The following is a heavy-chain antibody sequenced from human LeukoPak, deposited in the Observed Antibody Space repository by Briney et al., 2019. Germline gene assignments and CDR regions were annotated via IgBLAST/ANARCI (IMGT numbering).Heavy chain of an antibody. J-gene: IGHJ4*02. Sequence: GGSLRLSCAASGFTVSSNYMSWVRQAPGKGLEWVSVIYSGGSTYYADSVKGRLTTSRDNSKNTLYLQMNSLRAEDTAVYYCARARTPIYYDSSGYYWYFDYWGQGTLVTVSS. CDR2: IYSGGST. D-gene: IGHD3-22*01. V-gene: IGHV3-66*01. CDR1: GFTVSSNY. CDR3: ARARTPIYYDSSGYYWYFDY.